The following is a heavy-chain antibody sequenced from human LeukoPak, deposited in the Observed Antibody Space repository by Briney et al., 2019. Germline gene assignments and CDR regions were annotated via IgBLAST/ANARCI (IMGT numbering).Heavy chain of an antibody. CDR1: GFTFSSYW. V-gene: IGHV3-7*03. D-gene: IGHD5-18*01. CDR2: IKKDGSEK. Sequence: HTGGSLRLSCAASGFTFSSYWMSWVRQAPGKGLEWVANIKKDGSEKYYVDSVKGRFTTSRDNSKNTLYLQMHSLRAEDTAVYYCAKPYRIQLWLRSPLDYWGQGTLVTVSS. J-gene: IGHJ4*02. CDR3: AKPYRIQLWLRSPLDY.